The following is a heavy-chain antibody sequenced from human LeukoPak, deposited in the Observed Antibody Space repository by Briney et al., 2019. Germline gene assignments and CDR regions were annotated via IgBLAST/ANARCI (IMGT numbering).Heavy chain of an antibody. CDR1: GFIFSDYY. CDR3: ARVRATFSPHFDN. Sequence: PGGSLRLSCAASGFIFSDYYMSWIRQAPGKGLMWVSRINSDGSITNYADSVKGRFTISRDNAKNTLYLQMNSLRAEDTAVYYCARVRATFSPHFDNWGQGTLVTVSS. J-gene: IGHJ4*02. D-gene: IGHD5-12*01. CDR2: INSDGSIT. V-gene: IGHV3-74*01.